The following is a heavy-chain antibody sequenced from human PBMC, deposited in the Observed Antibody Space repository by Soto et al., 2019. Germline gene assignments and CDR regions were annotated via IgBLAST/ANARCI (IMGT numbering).Heavy chain of an antibody. Sequence: QVQLVQSGAEVKKPGASVKVSCKASGYTFTSYGISWVRQAPGQGLEWMGWISAYNGNTNYAQKLQGRVTMTTDTSTSTACMELRSLRSDDTAVYYCARRIVATIPGGWFDPWGQGTLVTVSS. CDR3: ARRIVATIPGGWFDP. D-gene: IGHD5-12*01. CDR1: GYTFTSYG. V-gene: IGHV1-18*01. J-gene: IGHJ5*02. CDR2: ISAYNGNT.